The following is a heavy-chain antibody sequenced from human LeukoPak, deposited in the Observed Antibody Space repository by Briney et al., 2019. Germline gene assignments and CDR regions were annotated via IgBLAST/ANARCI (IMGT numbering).Heavy chain of an antibody. Sequence: PSETLSLTCTVSSGSISSSSYYWGWIRQPPGKGLEWIGSIYNSGSTYYNPSLKSRVTISVDTSKNQFSLKLTSVTAADTAVYYCARDIRLGVVGATLFDYWGQGTLVTVSS. CDR1: SGSISSSSYY. CDR2: IYNSGST. J-gene: IGHJ4*02. D-gene: IGHD1-26*01. CDR3: ARDIRLGVVGATLFDY. V-gene: IGHV4-39*02.